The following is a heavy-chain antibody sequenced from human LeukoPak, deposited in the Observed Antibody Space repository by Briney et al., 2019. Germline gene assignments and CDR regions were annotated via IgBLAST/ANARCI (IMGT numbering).Heavy chain of an antibody. CDR1: GGSISSGNYY. V-gene: IGHV4-30-4*01. J-gene: IGHJ5*02. Sequence: SETLSLTCTVSGGSISSGNYYWSWIRQPPGKGLEWIGYIDYNGSTYYNPSLKSRITISVDTSMNQFSLKLSSVTAADTAVYYCAREEWFDPWGQGTLVTVSS. CDR2: IDYNGST. CDR3: AREEWFDP.